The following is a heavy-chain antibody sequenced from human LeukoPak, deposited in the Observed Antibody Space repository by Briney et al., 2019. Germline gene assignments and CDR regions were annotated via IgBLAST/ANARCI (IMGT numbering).Heavy chain of an antibody. CDR2: INHSGST. Sequence: ASETLSLTCAVYGGSFSGYYWSWIRQPPGKGLEWIGEINHSGSTYYNPSLKSRVTISVDTSKNQFSLKLSSVTAADTAVYYCAKSSYSIFDYWGQGTLVTVSS. V-gene: IGHV4-34*01. J-gene: IGHJ4*02. CDR1: GGSFSGYY. D-gene: IGHD5-18*01. CDR3: AKSSYSIFDY.